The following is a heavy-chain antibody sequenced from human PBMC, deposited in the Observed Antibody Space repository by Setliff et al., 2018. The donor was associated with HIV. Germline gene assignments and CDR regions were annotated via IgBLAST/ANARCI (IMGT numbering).Heavy chain of an antibody. D-gene: IGHD2-21*01. CDR1: GGSISSGSYY. CDR3: ARGRMISMNPGVPAPILYFFDS. CDR2: IYTSGTT. V-gene: IGHV4-61*09. Sequence: SETLSLTCTVSGGSISSGSYYWTWIRQPAGKGLEWIGHIYTSGTTDYNPSLKSRVTISLDTSKNQFSLKLSSVTAADTAVYYCARGRMISMNPGVPAPILYFFDSWGQGILVTVSS. J-gene: IGHJ4*02.